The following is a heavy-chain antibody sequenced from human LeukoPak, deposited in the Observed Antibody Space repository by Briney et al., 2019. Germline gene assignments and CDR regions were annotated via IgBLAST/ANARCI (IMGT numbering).Heavy chain of an antibody. CDR2: IKQDGSEK. V-gene: IGHV3-7*03. Sequence: GGSLRLSCAASGFTFSSYWMSWVRQAPGKGLEWVANIKQDGSEKYYVDSVKGRFTISRDYAKNSLYLQMNSLRAEDTAVYYCARSRWYSSGWYFDYWGQGTLVTVSS. CDR1: GFTFSSYW. CDR3: ARSRWYSSGWYFDY. J-gene: IGHJ4*02. D-gene: IGHD6-19*01.